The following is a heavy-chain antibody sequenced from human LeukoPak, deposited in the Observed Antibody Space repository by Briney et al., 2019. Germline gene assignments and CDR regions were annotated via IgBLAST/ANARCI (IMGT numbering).Heavy chain of an antibody. CDR3: ARAYYYGSGSYYPFDY. Sequence: GASVKVSCKASGGTFSSYAISWVRQAPGQGLEWMGGIIPIFGTANYAQKFQGRVTITADKSTSTAYMELSSLRSEDTAVYYCARAYYYGSGSYYPFDYWGQGTLVTVSS. CDR1: GGTFSSYA. J-gene: IGHJ4*02. CDR2: IIPIFGTA. V-gene: IGHV1-69*06. D-gene: IGHD3-10*01.